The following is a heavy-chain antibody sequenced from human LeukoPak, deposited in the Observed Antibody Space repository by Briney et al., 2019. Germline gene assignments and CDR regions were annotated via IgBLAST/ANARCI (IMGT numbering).Heavy chain of an antibody. D-gene: IGHD3-16*02. J-gene: IGHJ5*02. V-gene: IGHV4-59*12. CDR1: GGSISSYY. CDR3: ARFPNYDYVWGSYRSGRNWFDP. Sequence: SETLSLTCTVSGGSISSYYWSWIRQPPGKGLEWLGYIYYSGSTNYNPSLKSRVTISVDTSKNQFSLKLSSVTAADTAVYYCARFPNYDYVWGSYRSGRNWFDPWGQGTLVTVSS. CDR2: IYYSGST.